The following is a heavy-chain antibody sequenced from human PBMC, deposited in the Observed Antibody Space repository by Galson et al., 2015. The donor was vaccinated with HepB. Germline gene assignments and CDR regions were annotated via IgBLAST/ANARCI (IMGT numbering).Heavy chain of an antibody. CDR1: EFPFSTYS. CDR2: ISISSNTI. D-gene: IGHD3-10*01. Sequence: SLRLSCAASEFPFSTYSMNWVRQAPGKGLEWVSYISISSNTIYYSDSVKGRFTVSRDNGKSSLYLQMSSLRADDTAVYYCARCPFSDYYGSGIYYDYWGHGTPVTVSS. J-gene: IGHJ4*03. CDR3: ARCPFSDYYGSGIYYDY. V-gene: IGHV3-48*01.